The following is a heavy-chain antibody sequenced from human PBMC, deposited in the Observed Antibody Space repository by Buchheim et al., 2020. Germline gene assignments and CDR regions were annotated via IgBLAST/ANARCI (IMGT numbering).Heavy chain of an antibody. D-gene: IGHD6-13*01. CDR2: IHYSGNT. V-gene: IGHV4-59*12. J-gene: IGHJ4*02. CDR1: GGSTSSYY. CDR3: AREVRSRGGISFDS. Sequence: QVQVQEPGPGLVKPSETLSLTCTVSGGSTSSYYWSWIRQPPGRKLEWIGFIHYSGNTNYNPSLKSRVTISLDTARTQLSLNLTPVTAADTAIDYGAREVRSRGGISFDSWGQGTL.